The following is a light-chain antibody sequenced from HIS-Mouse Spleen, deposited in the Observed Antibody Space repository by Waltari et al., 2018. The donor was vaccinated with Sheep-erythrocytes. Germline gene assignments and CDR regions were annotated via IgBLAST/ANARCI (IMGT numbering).Light chain of an antibody. CDR3: QQYYSTLLT. J-gene: IGKJ4*01. CDR2: WAS. CDR1: QSVLYSSNNKNY. V-gene: IGKV4-1*01. Sequence: DIVMTQSPDSLAVSLGERATINCKSSQSVLYSSNNKNYLAWYQQKPGQPPKLLIYWASTREAGVPDRFRGSGSGTDFNLTISSLQADDVEVYYCQQYYSTLLTFGGGTKVEIK.